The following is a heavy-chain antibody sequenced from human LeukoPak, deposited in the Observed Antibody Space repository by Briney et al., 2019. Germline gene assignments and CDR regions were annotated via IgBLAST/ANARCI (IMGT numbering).Heavy chain of an antibody. CDR2: ISSSSSYI. Sequence: PGGSPRLSCAASGFTFSSYSMNWVRQAPGKGLEWVSSISSSSSYIYYADSVKGRFTISRDNAKNSLYLQMNSLRAEDTAVYYCARGETLIWFGIPNWGQGTLVTVSS. V-gene: IGHV3-21*01. J-gene: IGHJ4*02. CDR1: GFTFSSYS. D-gene: IGHD3-10*01. CDR3: ARGETLIWFGIPN.